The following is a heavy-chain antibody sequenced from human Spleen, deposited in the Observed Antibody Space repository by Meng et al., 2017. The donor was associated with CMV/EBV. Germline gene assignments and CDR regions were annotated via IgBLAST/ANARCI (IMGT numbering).Heavy chain of an antibody. CDR1: FTFSTDT. D-gene: IGHD2-2*02. J-gene: IGHJ4*01. CDR2: ISSDGFSK. V-gene: IGHV3-30*04. CDR3: ATYSRAPAALRAYFDY. Sequence: FTFSTDTMHWVRQAPGKGLEWVAVISSDGFSKDYAESVKGHFTVSRDNTKNTLYLQMTSLRLDDTAVYFCATYSRAPAALRAYFDYWGHGTLVTVSS.